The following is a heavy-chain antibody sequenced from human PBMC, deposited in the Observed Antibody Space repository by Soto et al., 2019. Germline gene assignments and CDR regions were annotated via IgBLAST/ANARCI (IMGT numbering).Heavy chain of an antibody. V-gene: IGHV1-24*01. CDR3: ATVHHASSSWFDY. D-gene: IGHD6-13*01. CDR2: FDPEDGET. CDR1: GYTLTELS. J-gene: IGHJ4*01. Sequence: ASVKVSCKVSGYTLTELSMHWVRQAPGKGLEWMGGFDPEDGETIYAQKFQGRVTMTEDTSTDTAYMELSSLRSEDTAVYYCATVHHASSSWFDYWGQEPWSPSPQ.